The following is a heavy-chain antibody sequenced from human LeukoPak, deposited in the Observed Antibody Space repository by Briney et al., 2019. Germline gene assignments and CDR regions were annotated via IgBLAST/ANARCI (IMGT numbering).Heavy chain of an antibody. D-gene: IGHD5-12*01. CDR3: VRGLVALDY. CDR1: GLTFSSYG. Sequence: GGSLRLSCAASGLTFSSYGMHWVRQAPGKGLEWVAVIWYDGSNKYYADSVKGRFTISRDNSKNTLYLQMNSLRAEDTAVYYCVRGLVALDYWGQGTLVTVSS. J-gene: IGHJ4*02. CDR2: IWYDGSNK. V-gene: IGHV3-33*01.